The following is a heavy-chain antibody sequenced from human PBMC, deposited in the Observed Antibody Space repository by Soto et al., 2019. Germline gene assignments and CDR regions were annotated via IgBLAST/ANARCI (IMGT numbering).Heavy chain of an antibody. D-gene: IGHD3-16*01. CDR2: INHSGST. J-gene: IGHJ3*02. Sequence: PSETPSLTCAVYGGSFGGYYWSWVGQRPGKGLEWIGEINHSGSTNYNPSLKSRVTISVDTSKNQFSLKLSSVTAADTAVYYCAREDRDYAAYVLGRAFDIWGQGSMV. CDR1: GGSFGGYY. CDR3: AREDRDYAAYVLGRAFDI. V-gene: IGHV4-34*01.